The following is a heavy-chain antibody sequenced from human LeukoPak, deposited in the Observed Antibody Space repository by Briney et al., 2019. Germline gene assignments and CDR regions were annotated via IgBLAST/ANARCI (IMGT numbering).Heavy chain of an antibody. CDR1: GFTFSSYT. V-gene: IGHV3-21*01. CDR3: ARDRDGSGWHDY. Sequence: GGSLRLSCAASGFTFSSYTMNWVRQAPGKGLEWVSSVSSSSSYIYFADSVKGRFTSSRDNAKNSLYLQMNSLRAEDTAVYYCARDRDGSGWHDYWGQGTLVTVSS. J-gene: IGHJ4*02. CDR2: VSSSSSYI. D-gene: IGHD6-19*01.